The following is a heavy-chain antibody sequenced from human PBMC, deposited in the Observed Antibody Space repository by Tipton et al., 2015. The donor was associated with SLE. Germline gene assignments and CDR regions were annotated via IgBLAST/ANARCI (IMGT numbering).Heavy chain of an antibody. CDR2: IDYRDIT. J-gene: IGHJ4*02. V-gene: IGHV4-59*02. D-gene: IGHD1-26*01. Sequence: TLSLTCTVSGGSVSSNYWSWIRQPPGKGLEWIGYIDYRDITNYNPSLKSRVTISTDSSKNQFFLNLNSVTTVDTAVYYCARAYSEGWSYFDFWGPGTLVIVFS. CDR1: GGSVSSNY. CDR3: ARAYSEGWSYFDF.